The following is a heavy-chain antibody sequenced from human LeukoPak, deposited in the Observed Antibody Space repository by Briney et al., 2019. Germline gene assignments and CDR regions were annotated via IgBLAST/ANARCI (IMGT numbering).Heavy chain of an antibody. D-gene: IGHD6-19*01. J-gene: IGHJ1*01. CDR3: AKDSSGWYQYFQH. V-gene: IGHV3-7*01. CDR1: GFTFSSYW. Sequence: GGSLRLSCAASGFTFSSYWMAWVRQGPGKGLEWLATIKQDGGENYYVDSVKGRFTISRDNAKNSLYLQMNSLRAEDTAVYYCAKDSSGWYQYFQHWGQGTLVTVSS. CDR2: IKQDGGEN.